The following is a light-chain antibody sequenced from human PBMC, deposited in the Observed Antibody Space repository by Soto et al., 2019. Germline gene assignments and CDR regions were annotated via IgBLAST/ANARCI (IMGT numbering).Light chain of an antibody. CDR3: SSYATGDNYV. CDR2: EVS. J-gene: IGLJ1*01. V-gene: IGLV2-23*02. CDR1: SSDVGRYNL. Sequence: QSALTQPASVSGSPGQSLSISCTGASSDVGRYNLVSWYQQHPGKAPKLMLYEVSKRPSGVSHRFSGSRSGNTASLTISGLQSDDEADYYCSSYATGDNYVFGSGTKLTVL.